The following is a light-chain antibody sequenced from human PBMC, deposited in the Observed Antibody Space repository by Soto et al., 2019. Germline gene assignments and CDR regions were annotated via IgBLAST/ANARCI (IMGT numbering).Light chain of an antibody. Sequence: QSALTQPRSVSGSPGQSVTISCTGTSSDVGGYNYVSWYQQHPVKAPKLIIYDVSKRPSGVPDRFSGSKSGNTASLTISGLQAEDEADYYCCSYAGSYTLVVFGGGTKLTVL. CDR1: SSDVGGYNY. CDR2: DVS. V-gene: IGLV2-11*01. J-gene: IGLJ3*02. CDR3: CSYAGSYTLVV.